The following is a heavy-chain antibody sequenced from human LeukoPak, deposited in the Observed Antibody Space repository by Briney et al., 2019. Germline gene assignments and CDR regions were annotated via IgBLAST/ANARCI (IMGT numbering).Heavy chain of an antibody. D-gene: IGHD6-13*01. J-gene: IGHJ3*02. Sequence: GESLKISCKGSGYSFTSYWIGWVRQRPGKGLELMGIIYPGDSDTRYSPFFQGQVTISADKSISTAYLQWSSLKASDTAMYYCARYPGAGSSWYSDAFDIWGQGTMVTVSS. V-gene: IGHV5-51*01. CDR2: IYPGDSDT. CDR1: GYSFTSYW. CDR3: ARYPGAGSSWYSDAFDI.